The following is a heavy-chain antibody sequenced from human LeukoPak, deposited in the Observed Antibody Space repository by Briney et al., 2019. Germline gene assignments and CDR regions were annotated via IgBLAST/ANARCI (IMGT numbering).Heavy chain of an antibody. V-gene: IGHV1-18*01. J-gene: IGHJ4*02. CDR2: ISAYNGNT. Sequence: ASVKVSCKASGYTFTSYCISWVRQAPGQGLEWMGWISAYNGNTNYAQKLQGRVTMTTDTSTSTAYMELRSLRSDDTAVYYCARVPIRTVVSSGPTDYWGQGTLVTVSS. CDR1: GYTFTSYC. CDR3: ARVPIRTVVSSGPTDY. D-gene: IGHD4-23*01.